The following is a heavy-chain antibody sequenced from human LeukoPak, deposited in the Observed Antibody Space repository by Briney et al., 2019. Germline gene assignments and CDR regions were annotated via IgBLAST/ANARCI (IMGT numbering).Heavy chain of an antibody. D-gene: IGHD3-9*01. CDR3: ARVGSDDILTGSNDY. CDR2: IYHSGST. CDR1: GGSISSSNW. Sequence: PSETLSLTCAVSGGSISSSNWWSWVRQPPGKGLEWIGEIYHSGSTNYNPSLKSRVTISVDKSKNQFSLKLSSVTAADTAVYYCARVGSDDILTGSNDYWGQGTLVTVSS. J-gene: IGHJ4*02. V-gene: IGHV4-4*02.